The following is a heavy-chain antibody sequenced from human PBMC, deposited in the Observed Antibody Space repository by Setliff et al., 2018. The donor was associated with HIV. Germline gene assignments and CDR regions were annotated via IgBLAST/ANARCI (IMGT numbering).Heavy chain of an antibody. CDR1: TESLTRYD. CDR2: IDDSGSI. V-gene: IGHV4-34*01. J-gene: IGHJ1*01. D-gene: IGHD1-7*01. CDR3: ARAGYYGTTSYWEYFQH. Sequence: SETLSLTCAVYTESLTRYDWAWIRQSPEKGLEWIGEIDDSGSIIYNPSLQSRVTMSVDTSKNQFSLKLSSVTAADTAVYFCARAGYYGTTSYWEYFQHWGQGALVTVSS.